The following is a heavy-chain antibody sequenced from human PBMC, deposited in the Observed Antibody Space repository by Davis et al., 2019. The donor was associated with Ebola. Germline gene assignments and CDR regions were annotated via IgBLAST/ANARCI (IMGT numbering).Heavy chain of an antibody. CDR2: INPYSGVT. V-gene: IGHV1-2*06. CDR3: TTPGGQDSGYDVFDI. J-gene: IGHJ3*02. CDR1: GYTFIDYY. D-gene: IGHD5-12*01. Sequence: ASVKVSCKASGYTFIDYYIHWVRQAPGQGLEWMGRINPYSGVTNYAQKFQGRVTMTRDTSIRSTYMDLSRLRSDDMALYYCTTPGGQDSGYDVFDIWGQGTMVTVSS.